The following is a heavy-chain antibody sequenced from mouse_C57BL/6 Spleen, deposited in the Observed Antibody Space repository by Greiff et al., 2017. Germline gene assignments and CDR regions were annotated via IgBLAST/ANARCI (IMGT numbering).Heavy chain of an antibody. J-gene: IGHJ2*01. CDR2: IHPTSGST. CDR3: AKSYGSSLDY. V-gene: IGHV1-64*01. D-gene: IGHD1-1*01. Sequence: VQLQQPGAELVKPGASVKLSCKASGYTFTSYWMHWVKQRPGQGLEWIGLIHPTSGSTNYNEKFKGKATLTVDKSSHTPYMQLSSLTSEDSAVYYCAKSYGSSLDYWGQGTTLTVSS. CDR1: GYTFTSYW.